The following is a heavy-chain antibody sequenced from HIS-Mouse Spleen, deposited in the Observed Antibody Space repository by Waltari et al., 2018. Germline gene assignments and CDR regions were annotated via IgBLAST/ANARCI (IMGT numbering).Heavy chain of an antibody. CDR1: GGSFSGYY. Sequence: QVQLQQWGAGLLKPSETLSLTCAVYGGSFSGYYWSWIRQPPGTGLEWIGENTHSGSTNHNPSLKSRVTISVDTSKNQFSLKLSSVTAADTAVYYCARMGPASGSYGDYWGQGTLVTVSS. CDR3: ARMGPASGSYGDY. CDR2: NTHSGST. J-gene: IGHJ4*02. D-gene: IGHD1-26*01. V-gene: IGHV4-34*01.